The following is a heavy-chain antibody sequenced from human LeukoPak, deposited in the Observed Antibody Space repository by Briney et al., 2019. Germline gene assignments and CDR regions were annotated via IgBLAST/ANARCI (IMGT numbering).Heavy chain of an antibody. V-gene: IGHV4-31*03. CDR3: ARGRSESYSDDY. CDR2: IYYSGST. Sequence: SETLSLTCNVSGGSISSGGSRWSWIRQHPGKGLEWIGYIYYSGSTYYNPSLESRLTMSVDTSKNQFSLHLTSVTTADTAVYYCARGRSESYSDDYWGQGTLVTVSS. D-gene: IGHD1-26*01. J-gene: IGHJ4*02. CDR1: GGSISSGGSR.